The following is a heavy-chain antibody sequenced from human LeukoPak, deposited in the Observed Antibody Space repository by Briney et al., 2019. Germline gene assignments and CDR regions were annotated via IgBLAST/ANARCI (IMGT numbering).Heavy chain of an antibody. D-gene: IGHD6-19*01. CDR2: ISSSSSYI. CDR1: GFTFSSYS. CDR3: ARVGASEQWLTTFDY. J-gene: IGHJ4*02. V-gene: IGHV3-21*01. Sequence: GGSLRLSCAASGFTFSSYSMNWVRQAPGKGLEWVSSISSSSSYIYYADSVKGRFTISRDNAKNSLYLQMNSLRAEDTAVYYCARVGASEQWLTTFDYWGQGTLVTVSS.